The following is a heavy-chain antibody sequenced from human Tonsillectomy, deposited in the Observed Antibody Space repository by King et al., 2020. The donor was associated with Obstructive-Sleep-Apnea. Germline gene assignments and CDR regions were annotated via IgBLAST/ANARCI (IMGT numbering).Heavy chain of an antibody. CDR2: INHSGST. Sequence: VQLQQWGAGLLKPSETLSLTCAVHGGSFSDYYWSWIRQPPGKGLEWIGEINHSGSTNYNPSLKSRVTISVYTSKNQFSLKLSSVTAADTAVYYCAGVRRPFGVVITVYYGMDVWGQGTTVTVSS. J-gene: IGHJ6*02. CDR1: GGSFSDYY. CDR3: AGVRRPFGVVITVYYGMDV. V-gene: IGHV4-34*01. D-gene: IGHD3-3*01.